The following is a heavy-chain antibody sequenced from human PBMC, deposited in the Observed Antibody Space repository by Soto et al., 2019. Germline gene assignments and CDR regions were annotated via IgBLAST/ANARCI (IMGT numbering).Heavy chain of an antibody. Sequence: GESLKISCGGSGYSFTNYWIGWVRQMPRKGLEWMGMIYPGDSNARYSPSFQGQVTISVDKSISTAYLQWSSLKASDTAMYYCARLAGGNYYYGMDVWGQGTTVTVSS. J-gene: IGHJ6*02. D-gene: IGHD3-16*01. CDR2: IYPGDSNA. CDR1: GYSFTNYW. V-gene: IGHV5-51*01. CDR3: ARLAGGNYYYGMDV.